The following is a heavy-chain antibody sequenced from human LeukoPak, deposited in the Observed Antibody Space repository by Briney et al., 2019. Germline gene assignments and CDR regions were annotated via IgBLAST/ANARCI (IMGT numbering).Heavy chain of an antibody. CDR3: ARVYYSNSYDYWYFDL. V-gene: IGHV3-11*04. CDR1: GFTFSDYY. CDR2: ISSSGSTI. Sequence: GGSLRLSCAASGFTFSDYYMSWIRQAPGKGLEWVSYISSSGSTIYYTDSVKGRFTISRDNAKNSLYLQMNSLRAEDTAVYYCARVYYSNSYDYWYFDLWGRGTLVTVSS. D-gene: IGHD6-13*01. J-gene: IGHJ2*01.